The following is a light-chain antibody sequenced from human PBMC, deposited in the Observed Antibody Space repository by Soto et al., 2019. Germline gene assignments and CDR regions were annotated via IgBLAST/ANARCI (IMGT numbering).Light chain of an antibody. J-gene: IGKJ1*01. CDR3: QQYNSYWT. CDR2: GAS. V-gene: IGKV1-5*01. Sequence: DIQMTQSPSPLAGSGGGRVTIPCRASQSVSSWLAWYQQKPRKAPKLLIYGASTLESGVPSRFSGSGSGTEFTLTISSLQPDDFATYYCQQYNSYWTFGQGTKVDI. CDR1: QSVSSW.